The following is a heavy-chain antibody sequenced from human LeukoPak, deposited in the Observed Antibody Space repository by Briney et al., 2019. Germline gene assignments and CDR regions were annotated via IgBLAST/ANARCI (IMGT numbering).Heavy chain of an antibody. V-gene: IGHV3-23*01. Sequence: QPGGSLRLSCTASGCTFSSYAMTWVRQAPGEGLEWVSAISGSGANTYYADSVKGRFAASRDNSKDTLYLQMRSLRAEDTAVYYCARGRSGYGPFDAFDIWGHGTWVTVSS. CDR1: GCTFSSYA. CDR2: ISGSGANT. D-gene: IGHD3-22*01. J-gene: IGHJ3*02. CDR3: ARGRSGYGPFDAFDI.